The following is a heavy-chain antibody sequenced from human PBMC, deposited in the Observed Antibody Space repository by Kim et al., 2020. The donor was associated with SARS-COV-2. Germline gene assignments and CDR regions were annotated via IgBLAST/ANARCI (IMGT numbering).Heavy chain of an antibody. D-gene: IGHD3-3*01. J-gene: IGHJ6*02. CDR3: ATEWTGFGMDV. CDR2: GT. Sequence: GTNYAPKFQGRVTMTRDTSISTAYMELSRLRSDDTAVYYCATEWTGFGMDVWGQGTTVTVSS. V-gene: IGHV1-2*02.